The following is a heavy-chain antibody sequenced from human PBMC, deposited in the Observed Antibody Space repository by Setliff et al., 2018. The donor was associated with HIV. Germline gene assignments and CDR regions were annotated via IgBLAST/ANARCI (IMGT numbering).Heavy chain of an antibody. D-gene: IGHD3-10*01. V-gene: IGHV3-7*03. CDR2: IKQDGSGQ. Sequence: GSLRLSCVASGLTFNRYWMSWVRQVPGKGLEWVANIKQDGSGQFYVDSVKGRFIISRDDSENSLSLQMNSLKTEDTAVYYCVGGSGTDRYDYWGRGTLVTVSS. J-gene: IGHJ4*02. CDR3: VGGSGTDRYDY. CDR1: GLTFNRYW.